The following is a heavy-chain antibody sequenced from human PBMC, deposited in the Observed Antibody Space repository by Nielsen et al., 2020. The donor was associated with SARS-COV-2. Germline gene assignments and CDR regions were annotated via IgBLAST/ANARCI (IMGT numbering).Heavy chain of an antibody. CDR1: GFTFSNAW. CDR3: TTDVKVPAALA. D-gene: IGHD2-2*01. V-gene: IGHV3-15*01. J-gene: IGHJ5*02. Sequence: GESLKISCAASGFTFSNAWMSWVRQAPGKGLEWVGRIKSKTDGGTTDYAAPVKGRFTISRDDSKNTLYLQMNSLKTEDTAVYYCTTDVKVPAALAWGQGTLVTVSS. CDR2: IKSKTDGGTT.